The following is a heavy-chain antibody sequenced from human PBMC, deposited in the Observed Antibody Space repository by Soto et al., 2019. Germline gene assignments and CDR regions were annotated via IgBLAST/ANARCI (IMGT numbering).Heavy chain of an antibody. Sequence: SETLSLTCTVSGGSISSYYWSWIRQPPGKGLEWIGYIYYSGSTNYNPSLKSRVTISVDTSKNQFSLKLSSVTAADTALYYCARLGTGTRTRFYYGTDVWGQGTTVTVSS. D-gene: IGHD1-1*01. CDR2: IYYSGST. J-gene: IGHJ6*02. CDR3: ARLGTGTRTRFYYGTDV. CDR1: GGSISSYY. V-gene: IGHV4-59*08.